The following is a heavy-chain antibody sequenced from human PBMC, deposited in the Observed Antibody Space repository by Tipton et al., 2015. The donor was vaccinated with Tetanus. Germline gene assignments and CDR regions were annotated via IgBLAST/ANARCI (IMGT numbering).Heavy chain of an antibody. D-gene: IGHD2/OR15-2a*01. CDR3: ARTRGAMMINSNYYYDY. CDR1: GGPFRNHG. Sequence: QLVQSGAEVKKPGSSVKISCKASGGPFRNHGFSWVRLTPGQGLEWMGGIIPVFGTASYAQKSQDRVTITADESTSTAYMELNSLTSEDTAVYFCARTRGAMMINSNYYYDYWGQGTLVTVSS. V-gene: IGHV1-69*01. J-gene: IGHJ4*02. CDR2: IIPVFGTA.